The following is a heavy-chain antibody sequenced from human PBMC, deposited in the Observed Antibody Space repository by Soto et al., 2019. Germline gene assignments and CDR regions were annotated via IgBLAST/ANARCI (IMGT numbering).Heavy chain of an antibody. CDR1: GGSIISLY. CDR3: ARIGTMVRGVNSRNPNWFDP. D-gene: IGHD3-10*01. Sequence: SQTLSLTWTVAGGSIISLYGSWIRQPQGKGLEWIGYIYYSGSTNYNPSLKSRVTISVDTSKNQFSLKLSSVTAADTAVYYCARIGTMVRGVNSRNPNWFDPWGQGTLVTVPQ. V-gene: IGHV4-59*11. CDR2: IYYSGST. J-gene: IGHJ5*02.